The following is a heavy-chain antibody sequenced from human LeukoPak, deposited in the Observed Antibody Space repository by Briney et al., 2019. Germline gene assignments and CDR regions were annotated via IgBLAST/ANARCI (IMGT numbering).Heavy chain of an antibody. J-gene: IGHJ6*03. Sequence: ASVKVSCKASGYTFTSYGISWVRQAPGQGLEWMGWISAYNGNTNYAQKLQGRVTITTDTSTSTAYMELRSLRSDDTAVYYCARDSRIVVVPAAIVYYYMDVWGKGTTVTVSS. CDR2: ISAYNGNT. CDR3: ARDSRIVVVPAAIVYYYMDV. CDR1: GYTFTSYG. D-gene: IGHD2-2*01. V-gene: IGHV1-18*01.